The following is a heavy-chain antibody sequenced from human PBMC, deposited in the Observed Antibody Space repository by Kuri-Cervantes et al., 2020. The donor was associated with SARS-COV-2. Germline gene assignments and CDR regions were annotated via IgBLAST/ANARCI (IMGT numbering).Heavy chain of an antibody. J-gene: IGHJ6*02. CDR3: ARDLAYCSSTSCYEYYYYGMDV. V-gene: IGHV3-21*01. D-gene: IGHD2-2*01. CDR1: GFTFSSYS. CDR2: ISSSSSYI. Sequence: GESLKISCAASGFTFSSYSMNWVRQAPGKGLEWVSSISSSSSYIYYADSVKGRFTISRDNAKNSLYLQMNSLRAEDTAVYYCARDLAYCSSTSCYEYYYYGMDVWGQGTTVTVSS.